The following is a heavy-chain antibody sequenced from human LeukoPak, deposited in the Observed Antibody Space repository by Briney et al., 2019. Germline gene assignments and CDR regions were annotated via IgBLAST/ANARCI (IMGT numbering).Heavy chain of an antibody. CDR3: ARVRAAAGRKTHYYYYGMDV. Sequence: PGESLRLSCAASGFTFSSYWMHWVRQPPRKGLVWVSRINSDGSSTSYADSVKGRFTIARDNAKNTLYLQMNSLRAEDTAVYYCARVRAAAGRKTHYYYYGMDVWGQGTTVTVSS. CDR1: GFTFSSYW. J-gene: IGHJ6*02. V-gene: IGHV3-74*01. CDR2: INSDGSST. D-gene: IGHD6-13*01.